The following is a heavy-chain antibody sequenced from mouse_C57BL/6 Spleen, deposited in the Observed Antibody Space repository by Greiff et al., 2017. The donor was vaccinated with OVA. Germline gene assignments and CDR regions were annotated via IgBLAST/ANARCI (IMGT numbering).Heavy chain of an antibody. CDR1: GYTFTSYW. V-gene: IGHV1-55*01. D-gene: IGHD1-1*01. Sequence: QVQLQQPGAELVKPGASVKMSCKASGYTFTSYWITWVKQRPGQGLEWIGDIYPGSGSTNYNEKFKSKATLTVDTSSSTASMQLSSLTSEDSAVYYCARSLRGYFDVWGTGTTVTVSS. CDR3: ARSLRGYFDV. J-gene: IGHJ1*03. CDR2: IYPGSGST.